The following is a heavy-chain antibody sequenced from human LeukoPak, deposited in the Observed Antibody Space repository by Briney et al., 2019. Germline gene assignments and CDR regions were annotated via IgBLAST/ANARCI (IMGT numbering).Heavy chain of an antibody. CDR3: AKDQYGSGSYYSPYFDY. J-gene: IGHJ4*02. CDR2: FGISGTI. Sequence: GGSLRFSCAASGFTVNTYDMHWVRQAPGQGPEWIAYFGISGTIYYADSVRGRFTISRDNSKNTLYLQMNSLRAEDTAVYYCAKDQYGSGSYYSPYFDYWGQGTLVTVSS. V-gene: IGHV3-48*01. CDR1: GFTVNTYD. D-gene: IGHD3-10*01.